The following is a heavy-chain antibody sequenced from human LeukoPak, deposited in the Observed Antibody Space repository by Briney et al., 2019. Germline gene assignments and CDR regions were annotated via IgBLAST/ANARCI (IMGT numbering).Heavy chain of an antibody. J-gene: IGHJ4*02. CDR3: AREGRSSSPMDY. Sequence: GESPKISCKGSGYSFNTYWIGWVRQMPGKGLEWMGIIYPGDSDTRYSPSFQGQVTISADKPLSTAYLQWGSLKASDTAMYYCAREGRSSSPMDYWGQGTLVTVSS. V-gene: IGHV5-51*04. D-gene: IGHD6-6*01. CDR1: GYSFNTYW. CDR2: IYPGDSDT.